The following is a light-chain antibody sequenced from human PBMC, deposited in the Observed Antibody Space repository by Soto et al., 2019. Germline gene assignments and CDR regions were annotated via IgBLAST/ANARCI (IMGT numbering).Light chain of an antibody. J-gene: IGKJ4*01. CDR3: QQYNSYSLT. V-gene: IGKV1-5*03. CDR2: KAS. Sequence: DIQMTQSPSTLSASVGDRVTITCRASQSISSWLAWYQQKPGKAPKLLIYKASSLESGVPSRFSGSGSGTEFTLTISSXXXXXXXTYYCQQYNSYSLTFGGGTKVEIK. CDR1: QSISSW.